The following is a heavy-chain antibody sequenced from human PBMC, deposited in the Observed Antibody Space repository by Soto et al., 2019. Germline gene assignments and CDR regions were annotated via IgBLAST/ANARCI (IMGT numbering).Heavy chain of an antibody. Sequence: EVQLVESGGGLVQPGRSLRLSCAASGFTLGDHAMHWVRQVPGKGLEWVSGISWNGVVILYADSVKGRFTISRDNAKNSLYLQMDSLRAEDTALYYCAKDNGFYFDQWGQGTLATVSS. J-gene: IGHJ4*02. CDR1: GFTLGDHA. D-gene: IGHD5-12*01. CDR3: AKDNGFYFDQ. V-gene: IGHV3-9*01. CDR2: ISWNGVVI.